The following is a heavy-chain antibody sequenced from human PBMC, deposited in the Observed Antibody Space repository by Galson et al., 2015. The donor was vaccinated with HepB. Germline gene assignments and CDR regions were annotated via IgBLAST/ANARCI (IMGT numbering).Heavy chain of an antibody. CDR3: AREVASRELYYMDV. Sequence: SLRLSCAASGFTFSSYDMHWVRQATGKGLEWVSAIGTAGDTYYPGSMKGRFTISRENAKNSLYLQMNSLRAGDTAVYYCAREVASRELYYMDVWGKGTTVTVSS. J-gene: IGHJ6*03. CDR1: GFTFSSYD. V-gene: IGHV3-13*01. D-gene: IGHD1-7*01. CDR2: IGTAGDT.